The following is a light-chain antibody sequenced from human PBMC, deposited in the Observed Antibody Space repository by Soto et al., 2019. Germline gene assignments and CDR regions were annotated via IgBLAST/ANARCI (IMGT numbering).Light chain of an antibody. Sequence: SALTHPASVSGSPGHSITVSCTGTSSDVGGYNYVSWYQHNPGKAPKHLTYEVSKRPSGVSDRFSGSKSDNMASLTISGLQAEDEADYYCSSYTSTNAPVVFGGGTKVTVL. CDR1: SSDVGGYNY. CDR2: EVS. CDR3: SSYTSTNAPVV. J-gene: IGLJ2*01. V-gene: IGLV2-14*01.